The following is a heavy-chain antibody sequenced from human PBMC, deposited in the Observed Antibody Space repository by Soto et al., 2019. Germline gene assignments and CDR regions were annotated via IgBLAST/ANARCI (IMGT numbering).Heavy chain of an antibody. Sequence: GGSLRLSCAASGFTFSNAWMSWVRQAPGKGLEWVGRIKSKTDGGTTDYAAPVKGRFTISRDDSKNTLYLQMNSLKTEDTAVYYCNLQGEPQYYYYGMDVWGQGTTVTVYS. D-gene: IGHD3-16*01. V-gene: IGHV3-15*01. CDR1: GFTFSNAW. CDR3: NLQGEPQYYYYGMDV. CDR2: IKSKTDGGTT. J-gene: IGHJ6*02.